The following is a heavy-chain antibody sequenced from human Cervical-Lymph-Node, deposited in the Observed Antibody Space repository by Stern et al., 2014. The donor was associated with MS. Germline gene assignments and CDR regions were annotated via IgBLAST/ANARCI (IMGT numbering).Heavy chain of an antibody. Sequence: VQLVQSGAEVKKPGSSVKVSPPPPPPPPPTSPLPPLRPPPGQGLEWLGAIIPIFGTANYAQKFQGRVTITADESTSTAYMELSSLRSEDTAVYYCATNIPGVVAATNPYYYYGMDVWGQGTTVTVSS. CDR2: IIPIFGTA. D-gene: IGHD2-15*01. V-gene: IGHV1-69*01. J-gene: IGHJ6*02. CDR1: PPPPPTSP. CDR3: ATNIPGVVAATNPYYYYGMDV.